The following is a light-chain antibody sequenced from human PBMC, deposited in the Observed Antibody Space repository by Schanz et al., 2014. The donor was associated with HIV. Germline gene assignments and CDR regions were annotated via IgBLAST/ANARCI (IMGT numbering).Light chain of an antibody. J-gene: IGLJ3*02. Sequence: QSALTQPPSVSGSPGQSVTISCTGTSSDVGSYNRVSWYQQPPGTAPKLMIYEGSKRPSGVSNRFSGSKSGNTASLTISGLQAEDEADYYCSSYAGTNNFWVFGGGTKLTVL. CDR3: SSYAGTNNFWV. V-gene: IGLV2-18*02. CDR2: EGS. CDR1: SSDVGSYNR.